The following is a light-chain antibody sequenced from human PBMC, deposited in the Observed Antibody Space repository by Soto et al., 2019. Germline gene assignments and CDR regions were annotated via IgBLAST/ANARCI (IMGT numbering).Light chain of an antibody. J-gene: IGKJ5*01. CDR1: QSVSSSY. V-gene: IGKV3-15*01. CDR3: QQYYDWPIT. Sequence: PGERVTLSCRASQSVSSSYLTWYQQKPGQAPRLLIYGASTRATGIPARFSGSGSGTEFTLTISSLQSEDFAVYYCQQYYDWPITFGQGTRLEI. CDR2: GAS.